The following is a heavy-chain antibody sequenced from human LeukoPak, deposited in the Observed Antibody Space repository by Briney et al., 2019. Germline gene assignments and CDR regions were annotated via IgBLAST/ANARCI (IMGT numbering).Heavy chain of an antibody. Sequence: GGSLRLSCAASGFTFSSYGMHWVRQAPGKGLEWVAFIRYDGSNKYYADSVKGRFTISRDNSKNTLYLQMNSLRAEDTAVYYCAKEFPTYCSGGSCYYYFDYWGQGTLVTVSS. CDR2: IRYDGSNK. CDR3: AKEFPTYCSGGSCYYYFDY. J-gene: IGHJ4*02. CDR1: GFTFSSYG. D-gene: IGHD2-15*01. V-gene: IGHV3-30*02.